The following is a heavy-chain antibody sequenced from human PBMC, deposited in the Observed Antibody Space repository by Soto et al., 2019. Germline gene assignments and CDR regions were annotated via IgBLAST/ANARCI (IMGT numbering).Heavy chain of an antibody. CDR2: IWYDGSNK. J-gene: IGHJ6*02. V-gene: IGHV3-33*01. CDR1: GFTFSSYG. Sequence: GGSLRLSCTASGFTFSSYGMHWVRQAPGKGLEWVAVIWYDGSNKYYADSVKGRFTISRDNSKNTLYLKMNSLRAEDTAVYYCAREAYGDFGYYYGMVVWGQGTTVTVSS. D-gene: IGHD4-17*01. CDR3: AREAYGDFGYYYGMVV.